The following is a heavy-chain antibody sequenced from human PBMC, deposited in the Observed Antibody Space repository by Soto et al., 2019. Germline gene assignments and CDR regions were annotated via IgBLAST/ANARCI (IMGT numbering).Heavy chain of an antibody. V-gene: IGHV3-30*18. J-gene: IGHJ4*02. CDR2: ISYDGSNK. CDR1: GFTFSSYG. Sequence: HPGGSLRLSCSASGFTFSSYGMHWVRQAPGKGLEWVAVISYDGSNKYYADSVKGRFTISRDNSKNTLYLQMNSLRAEDTAVYYCAKTPYGQWLVNDYWGQGTLVTVSS. D-gene: IGHD6-19*01. CDR3: AKTPYGQWLVNDY.